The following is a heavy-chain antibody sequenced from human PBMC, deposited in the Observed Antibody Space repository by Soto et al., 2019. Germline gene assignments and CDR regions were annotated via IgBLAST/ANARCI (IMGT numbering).Heavy chain of an antibody. CDR3: PRVRADYYGSGSQAGWFDT. J-gene: IGHJ5*01. Sequence: GGSLRLSCAASGFTFSSYGMHWVRQAPGKGLEWVAVIWYDGSNKYYADSVKGRFTISRDNSKNTLYLQMNSLRAEDTAVYYCPRVRADYYGSGSQAGWFDTCGQGTLVTVSS. D-gene: IGHD3-10*01. V-gene: IGHV3-33*01. CDR1: GFTFSSYG. CDR2: IWYDGSNK.